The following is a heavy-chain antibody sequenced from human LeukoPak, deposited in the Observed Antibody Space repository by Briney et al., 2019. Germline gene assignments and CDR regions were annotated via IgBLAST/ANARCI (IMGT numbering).Heavy chain of an antibody. CDR1: GFTFSSYG. Sequence: GGSLRLSCAASGFTFSSYGMHWVRQAPGKGLEWVAVIWYDGSNKYYVDSVKGRFTISRDNSKNTQYLQMNSLRVEDTAVYYCARGRPHGNDYWGQGTLVTVSS. V-gene: IGHV3-33*01. J-gene: IGHJ4*02. D-gene: IGHD4-23*01. CDR3: ARGRPHGNDY. CDR2: IWYDGSNK.